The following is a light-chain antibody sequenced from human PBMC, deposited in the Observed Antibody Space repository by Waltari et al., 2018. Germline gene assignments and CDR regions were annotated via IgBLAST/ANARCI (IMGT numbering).Light chain of an antibody. CDR1: SSDLGSFNL. J-gene: IGLJ1*01. CDR3: CSYAGTIPFV. V-gene: IGLV2-23*02. Sequence: QSALTQTASVSGSPGQSITISCTGTSSDLGSFNLVSWYQQHPGKAPKLMIYEVSQRPSGVSNRFSGSKSANTASLTISGLQAEDEADYYCCSYAGTIPFVFGTGTKVTVL. CDR2: EVS.